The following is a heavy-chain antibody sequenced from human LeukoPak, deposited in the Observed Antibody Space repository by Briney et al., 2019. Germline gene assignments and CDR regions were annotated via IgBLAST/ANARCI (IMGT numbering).Heavy chain of an antibody. CDR2: ISGSGGST. CDR1: GFTFSDYY. CDR3: AKVGSQWAFDF. J-gene: IGHJ4*02. D-gene: IGHD1-26*01. V-gene: IGHV3-23*01. Sequence: GGSLRLSCAASGFTFSDYYMSWIRQAPGKGLEWVPGISGSGGSTYYAESVKGRFTISRDTSKNTLYLQMNSLRAEDTAVYYCAKVGSQWAFDFWGQGTLVTVSS.